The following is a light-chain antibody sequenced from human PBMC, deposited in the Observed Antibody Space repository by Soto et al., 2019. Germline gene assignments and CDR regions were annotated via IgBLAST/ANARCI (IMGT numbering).Light chain of an antibody. CDR2: DAS. Sequence: EIVLTHSPATLSLSPGSRSNLSCRASQSVSSYFAWYQQKPGQAPRLLIYDASNRATGTPPRFSGSGSETDFTLTISSLETEDFAVYYCQQSNDWRSITFGHGTRLEIK. J-gene: IGKJ5*01. CDR1: QSVSSY. CDR3: QQSNDWRSIT. V-gene: IGKV3-11*01.